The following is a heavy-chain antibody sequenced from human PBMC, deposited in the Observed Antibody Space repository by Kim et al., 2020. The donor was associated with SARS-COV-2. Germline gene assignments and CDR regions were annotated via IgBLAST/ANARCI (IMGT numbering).Heavy chain of an antibody. J-gene: IGHJ4*02. CDR3: ARERSSIAATVSVVFDY. CDR2: INPSGGST. CDR1: GYTFTSYY. V-gene: IGHV1-46*01. Sequence: ASVKVSCKASGYTFTSYYMHWVRQAPGQGLEWMGIINPSGGSTSYAQKFQGRVTMTRDTSTSTVYMELSSLRSEDTAVYYCARERSSIAATVSVVFDYWGQGTLVTVSS. D-gene: IGHD4-4*01.